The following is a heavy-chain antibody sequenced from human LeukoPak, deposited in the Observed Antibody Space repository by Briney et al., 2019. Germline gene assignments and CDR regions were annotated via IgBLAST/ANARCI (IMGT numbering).Heavy chain of an antibody. Sequence: SETLSLTCAVYGGSFSGYYWSWIRQPPGKGLEWIGEINHSGSTNYNPSLKGRVTISVDTSKNHFSLKLSSVTAADTAVYYCARVAHIWFGEMGFDYWGQGTLVTVSS. J-gene: IGHJ4*02. V-gene: IGHV4-34*01. D-gene: IGHD3-10*01. CDR2: INHSGST. CDR1: GGSFSGYY. CDR3: ARVAHIWFGEMGFDY.